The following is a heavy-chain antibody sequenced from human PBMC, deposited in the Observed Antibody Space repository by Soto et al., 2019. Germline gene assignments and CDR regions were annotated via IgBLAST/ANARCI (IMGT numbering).Heavy chain of an antibody. CDR3: ARELQGLYYFDY. CDR2: INAGNGNT. V-gene: IGHV1-3*01. J-gene: IGHJ4*02. D-gene: IGHD4-4*01. CDR1: GYTFTGYY. Sequence: ASVKVYCKASGYTFTGYYMHWVRQAPGQSLEWMGWINAGNGNTKYSQKFQGRVTITRDTSASTAYMELSSLRSEDTAVYYCARELQGLYYFDYWGLGTLVTVSS.